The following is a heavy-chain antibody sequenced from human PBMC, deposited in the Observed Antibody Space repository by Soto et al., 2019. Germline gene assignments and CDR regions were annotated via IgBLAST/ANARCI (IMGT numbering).Heavy chain of an antibody. CDR3: AREGYYDSSGYLVY. D-gene: IGHD3-22*01. CDR2: IYYSGST. V-gene: IGHV4-30-4*01. CDR1: GGSISRGDYY. Sequence: SHPPSLTCTVSGGSISRGDYYWGWVRQPPGKGLEWIGYIYYSGSTYYNPSLKSRVTISVDTSKNQFSLKLSSVTAADTAVYYCAREGYYDSSGYLVYWGQGTLVTVSS. J-gene: IGHJ4*02.